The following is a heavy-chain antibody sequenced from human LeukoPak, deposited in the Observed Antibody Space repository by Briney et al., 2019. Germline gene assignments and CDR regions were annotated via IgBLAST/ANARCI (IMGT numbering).Heavy chain of an antibody. CDR3: ARHGYCSGGSCYSGWAEYFQH. V-gene: IGHV4-39*01. CDR2: IYYSGST. Sequence: SETLSLTCTVSGGSISSSSYSWGWIRQPPGKGLEWIGSIYYSGSTYYNPSLKSRVTISVDTSKNQFSLKLSSVTAADTAVYYCARHGYCSGGSCYSGWAEYFQHWGQGTLVTVSS. CDR1: GGSISSSSYS. J-gene: IGHJ1*01. D-gene: IGHD2-15*01.